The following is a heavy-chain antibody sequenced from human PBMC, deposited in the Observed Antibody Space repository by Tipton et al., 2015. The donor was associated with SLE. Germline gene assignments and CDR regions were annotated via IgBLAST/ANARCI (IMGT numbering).Heavy chain of an antibody. CDR2: ISTSRST. J-gene: IGHJ5*02. Sequence: TLSLTCTISSGSISTYHWSWLRQPPGKGLEWIGRISTSRSTNYNPSLKSRVTISVDTSKNQFSLKLSSVTAADTAIYYCARDSRIGWFDPWGQGTLVTVSS. CDR1: SGSISTYH. D-gene: IGHD2-15*01. V-gene: IGHV4-4*08. CDR3: ARDSRIGWFDP.